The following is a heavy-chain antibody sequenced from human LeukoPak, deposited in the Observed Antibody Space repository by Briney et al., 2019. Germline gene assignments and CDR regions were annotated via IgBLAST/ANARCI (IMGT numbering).Heavy chain of an antibody. CDR1: GFTLRDYY. V-gene: IGHV3-11*04. CDR2: KSSTGNTI. J-gene: IGHJ2*01. CDR3: ARSSSYFTYFDL. D-gene: IGHD2/OR15-2a*01. Sequence: GGSLRLSCAASGFTLRDYYMSWIRQAPGKGLEWISYKSSTGNTIYYAESVKGRFTVSRDSANNSMSLQMTSLRAEDSAVYYCARSSSYFTYFDLWGRDTLVTVSS.